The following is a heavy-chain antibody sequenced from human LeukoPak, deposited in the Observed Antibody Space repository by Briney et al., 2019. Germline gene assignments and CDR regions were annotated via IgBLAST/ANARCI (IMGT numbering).Heavy chain of an antibody. V-gene: IGHV1-69-2*01. Sequence: ASVKVSCKVSGYTFTDYYMHWVQHAPGKGLEWMGLVDPEDGETIYAEKCQGRVTITADTTTDTAYMELSSLRSEDTAVYYCATGLGSGYPEYYFDYWGQGTLVTVSS. CDR2: VDPEDGET. J-gene: IGHJ4*02. CDR3: ATGLGSGYPEYYFDY. CDR1: GYTFTDYY. D-gene: IGHD3-22*01.